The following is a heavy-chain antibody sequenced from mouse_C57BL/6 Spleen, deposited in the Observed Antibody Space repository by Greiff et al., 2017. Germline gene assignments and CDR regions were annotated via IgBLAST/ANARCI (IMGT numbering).Heavy chain of an antibody. Sequence: QVQLQQPGAELVKPGASVKLSCKASGYTFTSYWMHWVKQRPGRGLEWIGRIDPNSGGTKYNEKFKSKATLTGDKPSSTAYMQLRRLTSEDSAVYYCARDYYGSSYRYFDVWGTGTTVTVSS. CDR2: IDPNSGGT. CDR1: GYTFTSYW. J-gene: IGHJ1*03. V-gene: IGHV1-72*01. D-gene: IGHD1-1*01. CDR3: ARDYYGSSYRYFDV.